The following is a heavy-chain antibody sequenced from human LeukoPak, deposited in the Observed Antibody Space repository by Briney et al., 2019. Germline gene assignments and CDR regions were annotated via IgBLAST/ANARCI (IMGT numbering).Heavy chain of an antibody. D-gene: IGHD3-22*01. J-gene: IGHJ4*02. CDR3: ARLQYYYDSRGYLSYYLDH. Sequence: KTSETLSLTCTVSGGSISSSSYYWGWIRQPPGKGLEWIGSIYYSGTTYYNPSLKSLFTISVDTSKNQFSLKLSSVTAADTAVYYCARLQYYYDSRGYLSYYLDHWGQGTPVTVSS. CDR2: IYYSGTT. V-gene: IGHV4-39*01. CDR1: GGSISSSSYY.